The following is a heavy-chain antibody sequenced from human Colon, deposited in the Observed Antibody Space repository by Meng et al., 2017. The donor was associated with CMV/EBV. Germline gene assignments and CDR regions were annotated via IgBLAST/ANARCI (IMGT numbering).Heavy chain of an antibody. Sequence: GESLKISCAASGFIFSSYGMNWVRQAPGKGLEWVSFINSRGDETHYAESVKGRITIFRDNDKSSLYLQMESLGVEDTGVYYCARDLLGPYSTSFYYYYYGMDVWGQGTTVTVSS. CDR3: ARDLLGPYSTSFYYYYYGMDV. CDR1: GFIFSSYG. CDR2: INSRGDET. V-gene: IGHV3-21*06. J-gene: IGHJ6*02. D-gene: IGHD6-6*01.